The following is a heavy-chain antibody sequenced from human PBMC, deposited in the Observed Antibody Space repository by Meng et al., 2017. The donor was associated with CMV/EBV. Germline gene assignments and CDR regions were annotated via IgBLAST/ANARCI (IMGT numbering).Heavy chain of an antibody. Sequence: SETLSLTCTVSGGSVSSGSYYWSWIRQPPGKGLEWIGYIYYSGSTNYNPSLKSRVTISVDTSKNQFSLKLSSVTAADTAVYYCARVISGYWGQGTLVTVSS. J-gene: IGHJ4*02. V-gene: IGHV4-61*01. CDR2: IYYSGST. CDR1: GGSVSSGSYY. CDR3: ARVISGY. D-gene: IGHD2/OR15-2a*01.